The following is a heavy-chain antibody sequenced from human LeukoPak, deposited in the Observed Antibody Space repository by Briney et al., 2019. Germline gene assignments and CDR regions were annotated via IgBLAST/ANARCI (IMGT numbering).Heavy chain of an antibody. CDR2: IYPGDSDT. CDR3: ARPRVASYSGSSAFDY. D-gene: IGHD1-26*01. V-gene: IGHV5-51*01. CDR1: GYSFTSYW. Sequence: KVGESLKISCKGSGYSFTSYWIGWVRQMPGKGLEWMGIIYPGDSDTRYSPSFQGQVTISADKSISTAYLQWSSLKASDTAMYYCARPRVASYSGSSAFDYWGQGTLVTVSS. J-gene: IGHJ4*02.